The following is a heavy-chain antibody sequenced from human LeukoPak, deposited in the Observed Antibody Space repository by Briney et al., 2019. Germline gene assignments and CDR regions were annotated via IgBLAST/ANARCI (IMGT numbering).Heavy chain of an antibody. J-gene: IGHJ4*02. Sequence: GGSLRLSCAASGFTVSNNYMIWVRQAPGKGLEWVSDIYNGDNTYYVESVKGRITISRDTSKNTLFLQMDRLTAEDTAVYYCAGRRVLDASFDYWGQGTLVTVSS. CDR3: AGRRVLDASFDY. CDR1: GFTVSNNY. V-gene: IGHV3-66*02. CDR2: IYNGDNT. D-gene: IGHD3-16*01.